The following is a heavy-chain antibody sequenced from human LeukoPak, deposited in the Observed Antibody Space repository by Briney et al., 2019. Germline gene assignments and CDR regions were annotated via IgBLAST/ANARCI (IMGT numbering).Heavy chain of an antibody. Sequence: GGSLRLSCAASGFTLSNAWMNWVRQAPSKGLEWVGLIKSKANGETRDYAAPVKGRFTISRDDSTNTLYLQMNRLKSEDTAVYYCTTYGSGRKFDYWGQGILVTVSS. CDR1: GFTLSNAW. J-gene: IGHJ4*02. V-gene: IGHV3-15*01. CDR3: TTYGSGRKFDY. CDR2: IKSKANGETR. D-gene: IGHD3-10*01.